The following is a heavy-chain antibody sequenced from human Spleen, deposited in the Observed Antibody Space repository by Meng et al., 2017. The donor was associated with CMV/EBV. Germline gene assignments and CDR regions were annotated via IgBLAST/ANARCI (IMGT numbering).Heavy chain of an antibody. D-gene: IGHD2-21*02. J-gene: IGHJ4*02. CDR1: SKL. CDR3: ARIERRRIPKYCGSDCSTTDY. Sequence: SKLGAWVRPGPGKGLEVVWEIYHSGSTDYNPFPKRRVTIFVDKFKNPFSPKLGPVNAPETDVYYCARIERRRIPKYCGSDCSTTDYWGQGTLVTVSS. V-gene: IGHV4-4*02. CDR2: IYHSGST.